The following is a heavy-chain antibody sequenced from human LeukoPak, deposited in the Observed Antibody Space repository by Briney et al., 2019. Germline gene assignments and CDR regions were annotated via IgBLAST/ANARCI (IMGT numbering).Heavy chain of an antibody. Sequence: GGSLRLSCAASGFTFDDYAMHWVRQAPGKGLEWVSLISWDGGSTYYADSVKGRFTISRGNSKNSLYLQMNSLRAEDTAVYYCARDHYDILTGYYPFDYWGQGTLVTVSS. V-gene: IGHV3-43D*03. CDR3: ARDHYDILTGYYPFDY. CDR1: GFTFDDYA. J-gene: IGHJ4*02. D-gene: IGHD3-9*01. CDR2: ISWDGGST.